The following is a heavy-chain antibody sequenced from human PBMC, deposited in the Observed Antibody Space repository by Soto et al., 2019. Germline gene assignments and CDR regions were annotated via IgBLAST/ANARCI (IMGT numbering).Heavy chain of an antibody. J-gene: IGHJ4*02. Sequence: ESGGGVVQPGRSLRLSCAASGFTFRSYGMHWVRQAPGKGLEWVAVIWYDGSNKYYADSVKGRFTISRDNSKNTLYLQMNSLRAEDTAVYYWARDRCSSTSCYVVSRGFSSGWYVFDYWGQGTLVTVSS. V-gene: IGHV3-33*01. CDR3: ARDRCSSTSCYVVSRGFSSGWYVFDY. CDR2: IWYDGSNK. CDR1: GFTFRSYG. D-gene: IGHD2-2*01.